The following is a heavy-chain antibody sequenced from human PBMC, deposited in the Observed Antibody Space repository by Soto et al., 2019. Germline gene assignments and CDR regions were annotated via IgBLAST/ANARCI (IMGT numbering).Heavy chain of an antibody. CDR2: IRSKANSYAT. J-gene: IGHJ4*02. V-gene: IGHV3-73*02. CDR3: TRWKGASDQSYAVDY. CDR1: GFTFSGSA. Sequence: EVQLVESGGGLVQPGGSLKLSCAASGFTFSGSAMHWVRQASGKGLEWVGRIRSKANSYATAYAASVKGRFTISRDDSKNTAYLQMNSLKTEDTAVYYCTRWKGASDQSYAVDYWGQGTLVTVSS. D-gene: IGHD2-2*01.